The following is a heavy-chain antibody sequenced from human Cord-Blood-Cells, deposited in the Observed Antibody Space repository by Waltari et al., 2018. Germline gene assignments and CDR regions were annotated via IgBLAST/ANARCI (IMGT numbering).Heavy chain of an antibody. Sequence: QLQLQESGPGLVKPSETMSLTCTVSGGPISSSSYYWGWIRQPPGKGLEWIGSIYYSGSTYYNPSLKSRVTISVDTSKNQFSLKLSSVTAADTAVYYCARLYSSSWFDYWGQGTLVTVSS. CDR2: IYYSGST. CDR3: ARLYSSSWFDY. D-gene: IGHD6-13*01. V-gene: IGHV4-39*01. J-gene: IGHJ4*02. CDR1: GGPISSSSYY.